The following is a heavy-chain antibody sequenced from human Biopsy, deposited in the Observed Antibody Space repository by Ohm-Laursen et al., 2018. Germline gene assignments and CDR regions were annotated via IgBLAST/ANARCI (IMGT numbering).Heavy chain of an antibody. CDR1: GGSISSGGSY. Sequence: SQTLSLTCTVSGGSISSGGSYWRWIRQRPGKGLEWIGYIFNSANTYYNPSLKNLITISGDTSKNQFFLKLNSVTAADKAVYYCARGDYFDSNGYFWFDPWGQGTLVTVSS. V-gene: IGHV4-31*01. CDR2: IFNSANT. CDR3: ARGDYFDSNGYFWFDP. D-gene: IGHD3-22*01. J-gene: IGHJ5*02.